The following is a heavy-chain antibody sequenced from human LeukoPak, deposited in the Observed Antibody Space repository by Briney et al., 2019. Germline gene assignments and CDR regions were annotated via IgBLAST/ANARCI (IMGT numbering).Heavy chain of an antibody. CDR3: ARDPSVVVPAAILDY. Sequence: ASVKVSCKASGYTFTGYYMHWVRQAPGQGLEWMGWINPNSGGTNYAQKFQGRVTMTRDTSISTAYMELSRLRSDDTAVYYCARDPSVVVPAAILDYWGQGTLVTVS. CDR1: GYTFTGYY. V-gene: IGHV1-2*02. D-gene: IGHD2-2*02. CDR2: INPNSGGT. J-gene: IGHJ4*02.